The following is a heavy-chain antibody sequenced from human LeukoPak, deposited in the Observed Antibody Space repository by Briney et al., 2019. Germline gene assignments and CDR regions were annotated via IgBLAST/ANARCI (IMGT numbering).Heavy chain of an antibody. CDR2: INYRGTT. V-gene: IGHV4-39*01. J-gene: IGHJ4*02. Sequence: PSETLSLTCTVSRASFSDTSYFCGWIRPSPWMGLQWIATINYRGTTYYNSSLQGRTTTSVDTYKNQFSLKVPCVAAAATAVYYCARLRGGGQQWGDWGLGTLVTVSS. D-gene: IGHD5-18*01. CDR1: RASFSDTSYF. CDR3: ARLRGGGQQWGD.